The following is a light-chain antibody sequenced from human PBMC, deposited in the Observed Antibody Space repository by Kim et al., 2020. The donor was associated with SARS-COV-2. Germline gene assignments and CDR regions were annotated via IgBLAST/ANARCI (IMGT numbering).Light chain of an antibody. CDR2: DNG. V-gene: IGLV1-44*01. Sequence: GEMVDSYRTGNSTNVRISVVNWYQRRPGTAPKLVVSDNGQRPAGCPDQFSGSKSGSSASLAISGLQSEDESDYYCATWDDSLHGVVFGGGTQLTVL. J-gene: IGLJ2*01. CDR1: STNVRISV. CDR3: ATWDDSLHGVV.